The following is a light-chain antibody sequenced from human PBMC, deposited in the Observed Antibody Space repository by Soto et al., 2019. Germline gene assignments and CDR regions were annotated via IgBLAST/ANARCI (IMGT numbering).Light chain of an antibody. J-gene: IGLJ3*02. CDR1: GSNIGTGYD. Sequence: QPVLTQPPSVSGAPGQRVTISCTGSGSNIGTGYDVHWYQQLPGKAPRLLIYDNNSRPSGVPDRFSGSKSGASASLAITGLQAGDEADYYCQSYDRSLTAWVFGGGTKLTVL. CDR2: DNN. CDR3: QSYDRSLTAWV. V-gene: IGLV1-40*01.